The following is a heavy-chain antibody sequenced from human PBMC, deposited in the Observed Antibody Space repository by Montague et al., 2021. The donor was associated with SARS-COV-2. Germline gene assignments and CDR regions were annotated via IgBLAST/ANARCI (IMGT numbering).Heavy chain of an antibody. CDR2: IYYSGST. V-gene: IGHV4-39*07. CDR3: ARDTRITMLVVVNRYGMDV. Sequence: SETLSLTCTVSGGAISSSSYDWGWIRQPPGKGLEWIGSIYYSGSTYYNPSLKSRVTISVDTSKNQFSLKLSSVTAADTAVYYCARDTRITMLVVVNRYGMDVWGQGTTVTVSS. D-gene: IGHD3-22*01. CDR1: GGAISSSSYD. J-gene: IGHJ6*02.